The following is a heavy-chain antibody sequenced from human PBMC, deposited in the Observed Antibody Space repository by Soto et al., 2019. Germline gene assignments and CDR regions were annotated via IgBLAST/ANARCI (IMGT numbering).Heavy chain of an antibody. CDR3: ARDLKEYCSDGKCNWFDP. D-gene: IGHD2-15*01. CDR2: INRDGTMT. Sequence: GGSLRLSCAASGFTFSSYWMHWVRQVPGKGLVWVSRINRDGTMTSYADFVKGRFTISRDNAKNTLFLQMNGLTVEDAAVYYCARDLKEYCSDGKCNWFDPWGQGTLVTVSS. CDR1: GFTFSSYW. J-gene: IGHJ5*02. V-gene: IGHV3-74*01.